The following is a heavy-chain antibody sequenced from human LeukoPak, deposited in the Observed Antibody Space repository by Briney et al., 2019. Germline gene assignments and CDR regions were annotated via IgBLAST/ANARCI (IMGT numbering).Heavy chain of an antibody. CDR1: GFTFSSYE. D-gene: IGHD6-19*01. CDR2: ISSSGSTI. CDR3: AREVAVTGTPSLDN. Sequence: GGSLRLSCAASGFTFSSYEMNWVRQAPGKGLEGVSYISSSGSTIYYADSVRGRFTLSSDNAKNSLYLQMNSLRVEDTAIYYCAREVAVTGTPSLDNWGQGTLVTVSS. J-gene: IGHJ4*02. V-gene: IGHV3-48*03.